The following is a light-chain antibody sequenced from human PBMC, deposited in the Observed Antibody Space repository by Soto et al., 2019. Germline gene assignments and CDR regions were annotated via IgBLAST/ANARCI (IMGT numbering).Light chain of an antibody. CDR2: DVS. CDR3: SSYTSSSTLVV. J-gene: IGLJ2*01. CDR1: CSDVGGYNY. V-gene: IGLV2-14*01. Sequence: QSALTQPASVSGSPGQSITISCTGTCSDVGGYNYVSWYQQHPGKAPILMIYDVSYRHSGVSNRFSGFKSGNSASLTISGLQSEDEADYYCSSYTSSSTLVVFGGGTKLNVL.